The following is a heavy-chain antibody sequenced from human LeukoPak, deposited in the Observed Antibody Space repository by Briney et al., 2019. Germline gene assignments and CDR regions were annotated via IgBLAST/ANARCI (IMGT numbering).Heavy chain of an antibody. D-gene: IGHD6-19*01. Sequence: GGSLRLSCAASGFIFSSNSMNWVRQAPGKGLEWVASISGSSSNKYYADSVQGRFTISRDNAKNSLYLQMGSLRAEDTAVYYCARPPSTSAWSNSVDDWGQGTLVTVS. V-gene: IGHV3-21*01. J-gene: IGHJ4*02. CDR1: GFIFSSNS. CDR2: ISGSSSNK. CDR3: ARPPSTSAWSNSVDD.